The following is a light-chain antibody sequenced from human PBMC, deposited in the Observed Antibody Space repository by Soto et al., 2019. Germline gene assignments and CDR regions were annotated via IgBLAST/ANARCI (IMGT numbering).Light chain of an antibody. J-gene: IGLJ2*01. CDR2: DVT. Sequence: SALTQPASVSGSPGQSVTIFCTGTSSDIGLYNYVSWYQQHPAKAPKLMVYDVTHRPSGVSNRFSGSKSGNTASLTISGLLVEDEADYYCTSYTTSNTLIFGGRTKLTVL. CDR1: SSDIGLYNY. V-gene: IGLV2-14*01. CDR3: TSYTTSNTLI.